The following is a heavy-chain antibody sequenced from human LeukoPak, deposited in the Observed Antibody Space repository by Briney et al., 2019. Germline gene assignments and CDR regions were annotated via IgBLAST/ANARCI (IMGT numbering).Heavy chain of an antibody. CDR3: ASSNGFDWSPEYYMDV. CDR1: GASVSTYY. V-gene: IGHV4-59*02. Sequence: SETLSLTCTVSGASVSTYYWIWVLQPPGKGLEWIAYIYPTGNTKYNPSLESRVSISLDTSKNQFSLKLSSVTAADTAVYYCASSNGFDWSPEYYMDVWGKGTTVIVSS. J-gene: IGHJ6*03. D-gene: IGHD3-9*01. CDR2: IYPTGNT.